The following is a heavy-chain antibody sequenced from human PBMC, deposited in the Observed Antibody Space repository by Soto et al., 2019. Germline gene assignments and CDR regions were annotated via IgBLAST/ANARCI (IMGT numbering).Heavy chain of an antibody. CDR2: IGTQHDT. Sequence: EVQLVESGGGLVQPGGSLRLSCAASGFTFSAYDMHWVRQPTGKGLEWVSAIGTQHDTYYPDSVKGRFTISRENAKNSLYLQKNSLGTGGTAVYYCARQASYWHGGGGWFDPWGQGTLVTVSS. CDR1: GFTFSAYD. V-gene: IGHV3-13*01. J-gene: IGHJ5*02. CDR3: ARQASYWHGGGGWFDP. D-gene: IGHD2-8*02.